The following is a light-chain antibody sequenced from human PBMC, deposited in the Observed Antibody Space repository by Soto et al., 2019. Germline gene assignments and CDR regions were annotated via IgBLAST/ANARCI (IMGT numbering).Light chain of an antibody. V-gene: IGKV1-39*01. CDR3: QQSSSFPLS. CDR2: AVS. J-gene: IGKJ4*01. CDR1: RSVGNF. Sequence: DLQMTPSPSSLSASVGDRVTITCRASRSVGNFLNWYQQVPGQPPRVLIFAVSNLQGGVPSRFSSSGSETEFTLTIDSLQPEDFATYYCQQSSSFPLSFGGGTKV.